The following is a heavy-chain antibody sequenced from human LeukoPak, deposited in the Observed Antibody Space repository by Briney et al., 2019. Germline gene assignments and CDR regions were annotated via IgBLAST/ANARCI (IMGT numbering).Heavy chain of an antibody. D-gene: IGHD5-24*01. CDR3: AKSQAWLQHSPDY. CDR2: ISSSGSTI. CDR1: GFTFSDYY. Sequence: GGSLRLSCAASGFTFSDYYMSWIRQAPGKGLEWVSYISSSGSTIYYADSVKGRFTISRDNAKNSLYLQMNSLRAEDTAVYYWAKSQAWLQHSPDYWGQGTLVTVSS. V-gene: IGHV3-11*04. J-gene: IGHJ4*02.